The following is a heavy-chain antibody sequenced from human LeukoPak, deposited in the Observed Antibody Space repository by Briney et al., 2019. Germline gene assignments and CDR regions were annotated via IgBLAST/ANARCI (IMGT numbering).Heavy chain of an antibody. D-gene: IGHD5-18*01. J-gene: IGHJ4*02. Sequence: SETLSLTCTVSGGSISSYYWSWIRQPAGKGLEWIGRIYTSGSTNYNPSLKSRVTMSVDTSKNQFSLKLSSVTAADTAVYYCARDNGGGGYSYGSNFDYWGQGTLVTVSS. CDR2: IYTSGST. CDR3: ARDNGGGGYSYGSNFDY. V-gene: IGHV4-4*07. CDR1: GGSISSYY.